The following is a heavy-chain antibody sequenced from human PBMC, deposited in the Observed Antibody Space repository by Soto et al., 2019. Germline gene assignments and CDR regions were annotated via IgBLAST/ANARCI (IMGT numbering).Heavy chain of an antibody. CDR3: ARARVEYSSSSRFDY. D-gene: IGHD6-6*01. Sequence: EVQLVESGGGLVQPGGSLRLSCAAAGFTFSSHWMHWVRQAPGKGLVWVSRINGDGSSISYADSVKGRFTISRDNAKNTLYLQMNSLRAEDTAVYYCARARVEYSSSSRFDYWGQGTLVTVSS. CDR1: GFTFSSHW. J-gene: IGHJ4*02. CDR2: INGDGSSI. V-gene: IGHV3-74*01.